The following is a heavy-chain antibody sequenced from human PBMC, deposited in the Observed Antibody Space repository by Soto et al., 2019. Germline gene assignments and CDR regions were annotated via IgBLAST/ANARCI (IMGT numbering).Heavy chain of an antibody. J-gene: IGHJ6*02. D-gene: IGHD3-16*01. CDR3: GKFDYYYGMDV. Sequence: GASVKVSCKASGFTFTSSAVQWVRQARGQRLEWIGWIVVGSGNTNYAQKFQERVTITRDMSTSAAYMELSSLRSEDTAVYYCGKFDYYYGMDVWGQGTTVTVSS. V-gene: IGHV1-58*01. CDR1: GFTFTSSA. CDR2: IVVGSGNT.